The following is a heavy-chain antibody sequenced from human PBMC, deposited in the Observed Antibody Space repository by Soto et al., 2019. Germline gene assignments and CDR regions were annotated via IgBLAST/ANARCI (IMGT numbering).Heavy chain of an antibody. Sequence: GASVKVSCKASGYTFTTYGISWVRQAPGQGLEWMGKIIPILGIANYAQKFQGRVTITADKSTSTAYMEQSSLRSEDTAVYYCARVRGTTATYYYMDVWGKGTTVTVSS. CDR1: GYTFTTYG. J-gene: IGHJ6*03. CDR3: ARVRGTTATYYYMDV. D-gene: IGHD4-17*01. CDR2: IIPILGIA. V-gene: IGHV1-69*04.